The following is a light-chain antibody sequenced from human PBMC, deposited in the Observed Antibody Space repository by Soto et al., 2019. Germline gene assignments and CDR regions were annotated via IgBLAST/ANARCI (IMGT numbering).Light chain of an antibody. V-gene: IGKV3-20*01. CDR3: QQYGSSPFT. CDR1: QSVSTNS. J-gene: IGKJ3*01. CDR2: GAS. Sequence: EIVLTQSPGTLSLSPGERATLSCRASQSVSTNSLAWYQQKPGQAPSLLVYGASSRDIDTPDRFSGSGSGTEFTLTISRLEPEDFAVYYCQQYGSSPFTFGPGTKVEIK.